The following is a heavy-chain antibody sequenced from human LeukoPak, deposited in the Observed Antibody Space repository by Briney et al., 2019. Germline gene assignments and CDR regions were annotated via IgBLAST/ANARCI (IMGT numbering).Heavy chain of an antibody. J-gene: IGHJ5*02. D-gene: IGHD3-16*01. CDR1: GGFFSGYY. V-gene: IGHV4-34*01. Sequence: SETVSLTCAFYGGFFSGYYWSGIRQPPGKGLEGMGEINHSGSTNYNPSVKSRVTISVDTSKNQFSLKLSSVTAADTAVYYCARGQLWGRLWFDPWGQGTLVTVSS. CDR2: INHSGST. CDR3: ARGQLWGRLWFDP.